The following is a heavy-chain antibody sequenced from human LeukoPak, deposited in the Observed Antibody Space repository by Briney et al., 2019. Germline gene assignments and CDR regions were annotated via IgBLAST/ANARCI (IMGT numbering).Heavy chain of an antibody. CDR1: GYTLTSYD. Sequence: ASVKVSCKASGYTLTSYDINWVRQATGQGLEWMGWMNPNSGNTGYAQKFQGRVTITRNTSISTAYMELSSLRSEDTAVYYCARGRCSSTSCYSYRYYYYYMDVWGKGTTVTVSS. CDR3: ARGRCSSTSCYSYRYYYYYMDV. V-gene: IGHV1-8*03. J-gene: IGHJ6*03. CDR2: MNPNSGNT. D-gene: IGHD2-2*01.